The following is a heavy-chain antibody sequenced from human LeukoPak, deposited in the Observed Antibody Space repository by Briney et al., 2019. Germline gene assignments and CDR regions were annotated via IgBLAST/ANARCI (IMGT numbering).Heavy chain of an antibody. V-gene: IGHV3-48*03. J-gene: IGHJ4*02. CDR1: GFTFSRYE. D-gene: IGHD5-24*01. CDR2: ISSSGSTI. Sequence: PGGSLRLSCAASGFTFSRYEMNWGRQAPGKGLEWGSCISSSGSTIYYADSVKGRFTISRDNAKNSLYLQMNSLRAEDTAVYYYARGDGYNWEYYFDYWGQGTLVTVSS. CDR3: ARGDGYNWEYYFDY.